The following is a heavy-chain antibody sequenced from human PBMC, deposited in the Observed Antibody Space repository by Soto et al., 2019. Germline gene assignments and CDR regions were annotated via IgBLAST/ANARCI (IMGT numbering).Heavy chain of an antibody. Sequence: GASLRLSCAASGFTFSNAWMNWVRQAPGKGLEWVGRIKSKTDGGTTDYAAPVKGRFTISRDDSKNTLYLQMNSLKTEDTAVYYCTTPYYYDSSGYFYYGMDVWGQGTTVTVSS. D-gene: IGHD3-22*01. V-gene: IGHV3-15*07. CDR1: GFTFSNAW. J-gene: IGHJ6*02. CDR2: IKSKTDGGTT. CDR3: TTPYYYDSSGYFYYGMDV.